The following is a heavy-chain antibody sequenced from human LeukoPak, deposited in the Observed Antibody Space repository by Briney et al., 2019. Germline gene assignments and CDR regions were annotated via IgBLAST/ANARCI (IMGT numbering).Heavy chain of an antibody. J-gene: IGHJ4*02. V-gene: IGHV1-3*01. CDR1: GYTFTSYA. Sequence: ASVKVSCKASGYTFTSYAMHWVRQAPGQRLEWMGWINVGNGNTKYSQKFQGRVTITRDTSASTAYMGLSSPRSEDTAVYYCAREAGNIVNDYWGQGTLVTVSS. D-gene: IGHD5-12*01. CDR3: AREAGNIVNDY. CDR2: INVGNGNT.